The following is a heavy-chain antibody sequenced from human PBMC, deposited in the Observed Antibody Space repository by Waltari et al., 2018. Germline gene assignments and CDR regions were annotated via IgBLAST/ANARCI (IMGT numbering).Heavy chain of an antibody. D-gene: IGHD3-16*01. V-gene: IGHV4-61*02. J-gene: IGHJ3*02. Sequence: QVQLQESGPGLVKPSQTLSLTCTVSGGSISSGSYYWSWIRQPAGKGLEGSGRSYTSGRTNYIPSLKSRVTISVDTSKNQFSLKLSSVTAADTAVYYCARGEIRMDFPDAFDIWGQGTMVTVSS. CDR3: ARGEIRMDFPDAFDI. CDR1: GGSISSGSYY. CDR2: SYTSGRT.